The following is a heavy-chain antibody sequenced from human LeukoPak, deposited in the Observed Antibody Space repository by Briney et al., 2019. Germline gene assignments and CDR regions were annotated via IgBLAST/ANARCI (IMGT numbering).Heavy chain of an antibody. V-gene: IGHV4-59*01. CDR1: GGSISSYY. CDR2: IYYSGST. CDR3: ARHGGSYSFDS. J-gene: IGHJ4*02. D-gene: IGHD2-21*01. Sequence: PSETLSLTCTVSGGSISSYYWSWIRQPPGKGLEWTGYIYYSGSTNYNPSLKSRVTISVDTSKNQFSLKLSSVTAADTAVYYCARHGGSYSFDSWGQGTLVTVSS.